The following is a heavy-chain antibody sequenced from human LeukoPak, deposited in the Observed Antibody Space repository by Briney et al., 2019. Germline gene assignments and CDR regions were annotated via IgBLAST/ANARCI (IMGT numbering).Heavy chain of an antibody. CDR2: INHSGST. CDR3: AREHRYGYYDAFDI. Sequence: SETLSLTCAVYGGSFGGYYWSWIRQPPGKGLEWIGEINHSGSTNYNPSLKSRVTISVDTSKNQFSLKLSSVTAADTAVYYCAREHRYGYYDAFDIWGQGTMVTVSS. CDR1: GGSFGGYY. V-gene: IGHV4-34*01. D-gene: IGHD5-18*01. J-gene: IGHJ3*02.